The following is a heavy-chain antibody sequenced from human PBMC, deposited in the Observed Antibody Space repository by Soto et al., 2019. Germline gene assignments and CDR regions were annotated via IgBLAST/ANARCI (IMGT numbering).Heavy chain of an antibody. J-gene: IGHJ4*02. D-gene: IGHD3-3*01. CDR3: ARDPGGCDFAEWTDYFDY. V-gene: IGHV3-30-3*01. CDR2: ISYDGSNK. CDR1: GFTFSSYA. Sequence: QVQLVESGGGVVQPGRSLRLSCAASGFTFSSYAMHWVRQAPGKGLEWVAVISYDGSNKYYADSVKGRFTISRDNSKNAXXLQMNSLRAEDTAVYYCARDPGGCDFAEWTDYFDYWGQGTLVTVSS.